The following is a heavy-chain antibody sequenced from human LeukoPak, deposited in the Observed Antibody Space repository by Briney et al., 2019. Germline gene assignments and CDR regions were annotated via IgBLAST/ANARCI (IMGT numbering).Heavy chain of an antibody. CDR3: AKDGAWLRFDD. CDR1: GFPFSIYG. D-gene: IGHD5-12*01. Sequence: GGSLRLSCAGSGFPFSIYGMNWVRQAPGKGLEWVSGISPGGGPTYYADSVKGRFTISRGDSKSTLYLQMNNLRAEDTAVYYCAKDGAWLRFDDWGQGILVTVSS. V-gene: IGHV3-23*01. CDR2: ISPGGGPT. J-gene: IGHJ4*02.